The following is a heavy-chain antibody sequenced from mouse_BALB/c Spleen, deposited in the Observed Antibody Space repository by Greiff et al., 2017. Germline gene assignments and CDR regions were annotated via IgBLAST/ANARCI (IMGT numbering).Heavy chain of an antibody. CDR1: GYTFTDYY. J-gene: IGHJ3*01. V-gene: IGHV1-77*01. Sequence: VQLQQSGAELARPGASVKLSCKASGYTFTDYYINWVKQRTGQGLEWIGEIYPGSGNTYYNEKFKGKATLTADKSSSTAYMQLSSLTSEDSAVYFCARLEVEAWFAYWGQGTLVTVSA. CDR3: ARLEVEAWFAY. D-gene: IGHD1-1*01. CDR2: IYPGSGNT.